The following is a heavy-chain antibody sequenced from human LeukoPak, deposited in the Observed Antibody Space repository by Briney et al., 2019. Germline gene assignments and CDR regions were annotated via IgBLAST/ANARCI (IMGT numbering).Heavy chain of an antibody. Sequence: GGSLRLSCAAPGFTFSSYTMNWVRQAPGKGLEWVSSISSSSSYIYYADSVKGRFTISRDNAKNSLYLQVNSLRAEDTAVYYCAREDYGDSVFYYWGQGTLVTVSS. CDR3: AREDYGDSVFYY. CDR1: GFTFSSYT. CDR2: ISSSSSYI. D-gene: IGHD4-17*01. V-gene: IGHV3-21*01. J-gene: IGHJ4*02.